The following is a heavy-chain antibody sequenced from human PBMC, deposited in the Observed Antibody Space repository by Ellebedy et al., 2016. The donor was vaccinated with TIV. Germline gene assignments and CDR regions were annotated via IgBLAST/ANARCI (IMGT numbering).Heavy chain of an antibody. CDR3: VRDLQWLVFDY. CDR2: ISYDGSNK. Sequence: GESLKISCAASGFTFSSYAMHWVRQAPGKGLEWVAVISYDGSNKYYADSVKGRFTISRDNSKNTLSLQMNSLRAEDTAVYYCVRDLQWLVFDYWGQGTLLSVSS. D-gene: IGHD6-19*01. V-gene: IGHV3-30*04. CDR1: GFTFSSYA. J-gene: IGHJ4*02.